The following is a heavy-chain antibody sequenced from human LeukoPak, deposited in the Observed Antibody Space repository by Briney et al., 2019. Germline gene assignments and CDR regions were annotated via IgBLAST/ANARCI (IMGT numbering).Heavy chain of an antibody. V-gene: IGHV4-39*01. CDR1: GGSISSSSYY. Sequence: KTSETLSLTCTVSGGSISSSSYYWGWIRQPPGKGLEWIGSIYYSGSTYYNPSLKSRVTISVDTSKNQFSLKLSSVTAADTAVYYCATSSSWFYYMDVWGKGTTVTVSS. CDR3: ATSSSWFYYMDV. J-gene: IGHJ6*03. CDR2: IYYSGST. D-gene: IGHD6-13*01.